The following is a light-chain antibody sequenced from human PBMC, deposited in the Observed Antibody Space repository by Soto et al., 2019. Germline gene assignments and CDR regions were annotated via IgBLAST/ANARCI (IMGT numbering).Light chain of an antibody. CDR1: QSISNY. V-gene: IGKV1-39*01. J-gene: IGKJ1*01. Sequence: DIQMTQSPSSLSASVGDSVTITCRASQSISNYLTLYHHKPGKAPKLLIYAASSLQSGVPSRFSGSGSGTDFTLTISSLQPEDFATYYCQQSYSTPRFGQGTKGDIK. CDR2: AAS. CDR3: QQSYSTPR.